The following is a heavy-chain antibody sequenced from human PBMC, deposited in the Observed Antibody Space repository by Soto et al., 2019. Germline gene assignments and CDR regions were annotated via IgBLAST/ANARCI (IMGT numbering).Heavy chain of an antibody. CDR2: MYYSGST. CDR1: GGSISEYY. CDR3: ASSHLRGFDP. V-gene: IGHV4-59*01. Sequence: QVQLQESGPGLVRPSETLSLTCIVSGGSISEYYWNWIRQAPGKGLEWIGYMYYSGSTNFNPSLKGRVTMSIDSSKKQFSLKLSSVTAADTAIYYWASSHLRGFDPWGQGTLVTVSS. J-gene: IGHJ5*02.